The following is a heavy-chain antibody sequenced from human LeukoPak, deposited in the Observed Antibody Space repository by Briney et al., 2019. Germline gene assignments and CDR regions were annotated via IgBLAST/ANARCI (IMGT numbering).Heavy chain of an antibody. CDR2: INPNSGGT. V-gene: IGHV1-2*02. CDR3: ARDLTGVEGFDY. CDR1: GYTFTSYG. D-gene: IGHD1-14*01. Sequence: GASVKVSCKASGYTFTSYGISWVRQAPGQGLEWMGWINPNSGGTNYAQKFQGRVTMTRDTSISTAYMELSRLRSDDTAVYYCARDLTGVEGFDYWGQGTLVTVSS. J-gene: IGHJ4*02.